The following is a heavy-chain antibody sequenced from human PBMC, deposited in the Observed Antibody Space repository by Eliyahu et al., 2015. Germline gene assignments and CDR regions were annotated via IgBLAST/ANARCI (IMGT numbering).Heavy chain of an antibody. V-gene: IGHV3-23*01. Sequence: EVQLLESGGGLVQPGGSLRLXCAASGFXFSNYAXXWVRQAPGKGLXWVSLGSGSGATTYYADSVKGRFTISRDNSKNTLYLQMNSLRGEDTAVYYCAKRDGYEIDYWGQGTLVTVSS. CDR3: AKRDGYEIDY. CDR1: GFXFSNYA. D-gene: IGHD5-24*01. CDR2: GSGSGATT. J-gene: IGHJ4*02.